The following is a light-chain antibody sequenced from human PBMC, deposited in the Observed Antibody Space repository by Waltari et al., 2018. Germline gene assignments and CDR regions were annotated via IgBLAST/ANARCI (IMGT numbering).Light chain of an antibody. J-gene: IGLJ2*01. Sequence: QSLGSQPAYVSGSPGPSIPRSCTGAANSICAHALVPWYQHPPGRAPQLVIYDVGVRPSGVSIRFSGSKSGNTASLTISGLQAEDEALYYCSSYTLTNPVVFGGGTKLTVL. V-gene: IGLV2-14*03. CDR1: ANSICAHAL. CDR2: DVG. CDR3: SSYTLTNPVV.